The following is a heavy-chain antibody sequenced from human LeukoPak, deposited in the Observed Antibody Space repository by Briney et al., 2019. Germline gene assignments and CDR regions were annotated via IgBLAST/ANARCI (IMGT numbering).Heavy chain of an antibody. J-gene: IGHJ4*02. CDR1: GFTFSDYY. V-gene: IGHV3-11*01. D-gene: IGHD3-10*01. CDR3: AKGLPNYYGSGSLDY. Sequence: PGGSLRLSCAASGFTFSDYYMSWIRQAPGKGLEWVSYISSSGSTIYYADSVKGRFTISRDNSKNTLYLQMNSLRAEDTAVYYCAKGLPNYYGSGSLDYWGQGTLVTVSS. CDR2: ISSSGSTI.